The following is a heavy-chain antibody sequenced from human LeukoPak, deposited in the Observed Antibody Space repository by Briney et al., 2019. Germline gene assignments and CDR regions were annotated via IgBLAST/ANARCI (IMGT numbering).Heavy chain of an antibody. CDR2: ISSSSIYI. D-gene: IGHD3-22*01. Sequence: GGSLRLSCAASGFTFSSYSMNWVRQAPGKGLEWVSSISSSSIYIYYADSVKGRFTISRDNAENTLYLQMNSLRVEDTAVYYCVRSAFHAGSGNYYDYWGQGTLVTVSS. J-gene: IGHJ4*02. CDR1: GFTFSSYS. CDR3: VRSAFHAGSGNYYDY. V-gene: IGHV3-21*01.